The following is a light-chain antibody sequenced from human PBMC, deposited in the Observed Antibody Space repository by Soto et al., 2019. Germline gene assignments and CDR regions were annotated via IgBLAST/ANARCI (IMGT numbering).Light chain of an antibody. CDR3: QQYNTSPRT. J-gene: IGKJ4*01. V-gene: IGKV1-5*03. CDR1: QSISTW. Sequence: DIQMTQSPSTLSASVGDRVTITCRASQSISTWLAWYQQKPGKAPKLLIYKASNLEAGVPSRFSGSGSGTEFTITISSLQPDDFATYYCQQYNTSPRTFGGGTTVEIK. CDR2: KAS.